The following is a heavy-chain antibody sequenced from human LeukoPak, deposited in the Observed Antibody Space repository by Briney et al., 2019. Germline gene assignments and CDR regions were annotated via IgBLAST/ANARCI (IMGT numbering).Heavy chain of an antibody. CDR3: AIAGAVAGTGDYYYGMDV. CDR1: GFTFSNYA. Sequence: GGSLRLSCAASGFTFSNYAMAWVRQAPGKGLEWVSAISASGGTTYYGDSVKGRFTISRDNSKNTLYLQMNSLRAEDTAVYYCAIAGAVAGTGDYYYGMDVWAKGPRSPSP. J-gene: IGHJ6*02. D-gene: IGHD6-19*01. V-gene: IGHV3-23*01. CDR2: ISASGGTT.